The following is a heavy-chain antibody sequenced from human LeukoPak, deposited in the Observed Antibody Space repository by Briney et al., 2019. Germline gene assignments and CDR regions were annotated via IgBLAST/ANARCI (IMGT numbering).Heavy chain of an antibody. V-gene: IGHV1-2*02. CDR3: ARGYDFWSGYYIFDY. Sequence: ASVKVSCKASGGTFSSYAISWVRQAPGQGLEWMGWINPNSGGTNYAQKFQGRVTMTRDTSISTAYMELSRLRSDDTAVYYCARGYDFWSGYYIFDYWGQGTLVTVSS. CDR1: GGTFSSYA. CDR2: INPNSGGT. D-gene: IGHD3-3*01. J-gene: IGHJ4*02.